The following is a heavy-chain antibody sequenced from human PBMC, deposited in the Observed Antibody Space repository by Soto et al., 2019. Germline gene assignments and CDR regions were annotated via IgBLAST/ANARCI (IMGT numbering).Heavy chain of an antibody. J-gene: IGHJ4*02. CDR2: ISAYSGHT. D-gene: IGHD5-12*01. CDR1: GYNFITFA. CDR3: ARVVGGTGYRYIDY. Sequence: QVHLLQSGAEVKRPGASVKVSCKASGYNFITFAISWVRQAPGQGLEWMGWISAYSGHTDYAQKLQGRVSMTTDAATSTADMDLRSLRSDDTAVYYCARVVGGTGYRYIDYWGQGTLVTVSS. V-gene: IGHV1-18*01.